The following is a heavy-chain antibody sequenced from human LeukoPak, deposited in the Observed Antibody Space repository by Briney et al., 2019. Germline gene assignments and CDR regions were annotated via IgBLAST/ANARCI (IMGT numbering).Heavy chain of an antibody. CDR1: GFTFSDYA. D-gene: IGHD2-15*01. V-gene: IGHV3-30*01. CDR2: ISYDGSNK. J-gene: IGHJ5*02. Sequence: GGSLRLSCAASGFTFSDYALHWVRQAPGKVLEWVAVISYDGSNKYYADSVKGRFTISRDNSKNTLYLQMNGLRAEDTAVYYCAKGRGFDVYCRAGSCSTFDPWGQGTLVTVSS. CDR3: AKGRGFDVYCRAGSCSTFDP.